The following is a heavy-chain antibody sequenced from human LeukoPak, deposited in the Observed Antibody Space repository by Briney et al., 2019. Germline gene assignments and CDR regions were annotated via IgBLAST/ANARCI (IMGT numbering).Heavy chain of an antibody. D-gene: IGHD3/OR15-3a*01. CDR2: INPSGGCT. CDR1: GYTFTSYY. CDR3: ARAGKEYWTGYPRHYYYYGMDV. V-gene: IGHV1-46*01. Sequence: ASVKVSCKASGYTFTSYYMHWVRQAPGQGLEWMGIINPSGGCTSYAQKFQGRVTMTRDTSTSTVYMELSSLRSEDTAVYYCARAGKEYWTGYPRHYYYYGMDVWGQGTTVTVSS. J-gene: IGHJ6*02.